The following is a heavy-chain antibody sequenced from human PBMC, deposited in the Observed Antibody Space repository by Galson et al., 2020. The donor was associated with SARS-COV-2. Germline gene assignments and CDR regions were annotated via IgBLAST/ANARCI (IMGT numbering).Heavy chain of an antibody. V-gene: IGHV3-21*01. CDR1: GFAFSDYS. CDR3: ARDEPVGGSGNYPPLAY. Sequence: GESLKISCAASGFAFSDYSLNWVRQAPGKGLEWVSSISSGGVYIYYADSVKGRFTISRDNAKNSLYLQMNSLRAEDTAVYYCARDEPVGGSGNYPPLAYWGRGTLVTVSS. D-gene: IGHD3-10*01. CDR2: ISSGGVYI. J-gene: IGHJ4*02.